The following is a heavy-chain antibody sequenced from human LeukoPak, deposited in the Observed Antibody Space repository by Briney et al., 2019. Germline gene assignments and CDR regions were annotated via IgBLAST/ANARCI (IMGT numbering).Heavy chain of an antibody. V-gene: IGHV1-46*01. CDR2: INPSGGST. CDR3: ARDEGDGYNSPRYFDY. J-gene: IGHJ4*02. D-gene: IGHD5-24*01. Sequence: GASVKVSCKASGYTFTSYYMHWVRQAPGQGLEWMGIINPSGGSTSYAQKFQGRVTMTRDTSTSTVYMELSSLRSEDTAVYYCARDEGDGYNSPRYFDYWGQGTLVTVSS. CDR1: GYTFTSYY.